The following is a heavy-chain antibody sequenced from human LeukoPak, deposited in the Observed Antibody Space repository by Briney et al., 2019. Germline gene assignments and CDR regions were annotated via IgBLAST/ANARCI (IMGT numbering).Heavy chain of an antibody. D-gene: IGHD2-15*01. CDR1: GGSFSGYY. CDR3: ARGSIAVVAATGCAFDY. Sequence: SETLSLTCAVYGGSFSGYYWSWIRQPPGKGLEWIGEINHSGSTNYNPSLKSRVTISVDTSKNQFSLKLSSVTAADTAVYYCARGSIAVVAATGCAFDYWGQGTLVTVSS. V-gene: IGHV4-34*01. J-gene: IGHJ4*02. CDR2: INHSGST.